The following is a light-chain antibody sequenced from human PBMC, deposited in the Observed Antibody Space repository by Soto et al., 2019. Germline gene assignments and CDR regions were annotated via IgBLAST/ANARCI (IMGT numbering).Light chain of an antibody. CDR2: DVS. CDR1: RSVSNY. Sequence: EIVVTQFPVTLSLSPGERATLSCRASRSVSNYLAWYQQKPGQAPRLLIYDVSTRATGVPARFSGSGSGTDFTLTITSLEPEDFAVYSCQQRSNWPITFGQGTRLEIK. V-gene: IGKV3-11*01. CDR3: QQRSNWPIT. J-gene: IGKJ5*01.